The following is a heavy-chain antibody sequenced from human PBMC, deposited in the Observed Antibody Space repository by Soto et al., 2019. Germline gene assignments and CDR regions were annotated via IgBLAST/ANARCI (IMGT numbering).Heavy chain of an antibody. V-gene: IGHV5-51*01. J-gene: IGHJ3*02. CDR2: IYPGDSDT. CDR3: AKQVKDSMLDAFDI. D-gene: IGHD3-10*02. CDR1: GYTFTNYW. Sequence: GASLKISCKGSGYTFTNYWIGWVRQMPGKGLEWMGVIYPGDSDTRYSPSFHGQVTISADKSITPAYLQWSSLKASDTAMYYCAKQVKDSMLDAFDIWGQGTMVTVSS.